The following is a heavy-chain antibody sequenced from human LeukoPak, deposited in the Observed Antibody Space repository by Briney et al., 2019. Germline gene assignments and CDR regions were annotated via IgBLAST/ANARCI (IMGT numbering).Heavy chain of an antibody. CDR1: GGSFSGYY. CDR2: INHSGST. V-gene: IGHV4-34*01. D-gene: IGHD2-15*01. Sequence: SETLSLTCAVYGGSFSGYYWSWIRQPPGKGLEWIGEINHSGSTNYNPSLKSRVTMSVDTSKNQFSLKLSSVTAADTAVYYCARVQTGSNCSGGSCYSSLDYWGQGTLVNVSS. CDR3: ARVQTGSNCSGGSCYSSLDY. J-gene: IGHJ4*02.